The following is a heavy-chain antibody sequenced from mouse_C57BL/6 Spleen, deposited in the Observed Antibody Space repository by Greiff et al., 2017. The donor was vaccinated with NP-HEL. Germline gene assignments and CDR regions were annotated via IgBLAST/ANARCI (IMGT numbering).Heavy chain of an antibody. CDR2: ISDGGSYT. Sequence: EVQRVESGGGLVKPGGSLKLSCAASGFTFSSYAMSWVRQTPEKRLEWVATISDGGSYTYYPDNVKGRFTISRDNANNNLYLQMSHLKSEDTAMYYCARDPLGGFAYWGQGTLVTVSA. J-gene: IGHJ3*01. CDR3: ARDPLGGFAY. CDR1: GFTFSSYA. D-gene: IGHD1-2*01. V-gene: IGHV5-4*01.